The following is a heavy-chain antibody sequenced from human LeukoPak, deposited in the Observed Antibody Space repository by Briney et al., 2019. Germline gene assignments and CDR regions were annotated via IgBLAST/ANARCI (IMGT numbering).Heavy chain of an antibody. CDR2: IYSSGNS. CDR3: ARVRLKYTGTFIDS. D-gene: IGHD1-26*01. CDR1: GGSISSGTYN. Sequence: SETLSLTCSVSGGSISSGTYNWSWIRQPAGKGLEWIGRIYSSGNSNYNPSLKSRVTISVDTSKNQFSLKLSSVTAADTAVYYCARVRLKYTGTFIDSWGQGTLVTVSS. V-gene: IGHV4-61*02. J-gene: IGHJ4*02.